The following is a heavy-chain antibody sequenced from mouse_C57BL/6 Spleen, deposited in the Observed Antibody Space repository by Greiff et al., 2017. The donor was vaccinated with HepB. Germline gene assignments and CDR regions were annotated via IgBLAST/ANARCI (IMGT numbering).Heavy chain of an antibody. CDR1: GYTFTSYW. CDR2: IDPSDSYT. J-gene: IGHJ1*03. V-gene: IGHV1-50*01. Sequence: QVQLQQPGAELVKPGASVKLSCKASGYTFTSYWMQWVKQRPGQGLEWIGEIDPSDSYTNYNQKFKGKATLTVDTSSRTAYMQLSSLTSEDSAVYYCAREYYRALFDVWGTGTTVTVSS. CDR3: AREYYRALFDV. D-gene: IGHD2-14*01.